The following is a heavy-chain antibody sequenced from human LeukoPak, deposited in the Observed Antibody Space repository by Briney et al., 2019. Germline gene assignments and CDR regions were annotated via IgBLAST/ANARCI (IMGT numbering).Heavy chain of an antibody. Sequence: GGSLRLSCAASGFTFSSYGMHWVRQAPGKGLEWVAVISYDGGNKYYADSVKGRFTISRDNSKNTLYLQMNSLRAEDTAVYYCAKDSRLQTFDYWGQGTLVTVSS. CDR3: AKDSRLQTFDY. D-gene: IGHD4-11*01. CDR1: GFTFSSYG. J-gene: IGHJ4*02. V-gene: IGHV3-30*18. CDR2: ISYDGGNK.